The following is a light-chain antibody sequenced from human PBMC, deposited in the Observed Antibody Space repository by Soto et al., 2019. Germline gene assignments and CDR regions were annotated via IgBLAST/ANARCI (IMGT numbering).Light chain of an antibody. V-gene: IGKV1-9*01. J-gene: IGKJ1*01. Sequence: IQLTQSPSSLSASIGDRVTISCRASQGVGSYLAWYQQKPGKAPKLLIYAASTLQSGVPPRFSGSGSGTDFTLTISSLRPEDFATYYCQQLNSYPPWTFGQVTKVDI. CDR2: AAS. CDR1: QGVGSY. CDR3: QQLNSYPPWT.